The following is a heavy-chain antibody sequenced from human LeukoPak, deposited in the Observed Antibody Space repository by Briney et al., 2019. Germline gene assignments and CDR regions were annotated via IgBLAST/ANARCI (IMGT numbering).Heavy chain of an antibody. D-gene: IGHD3-22*01. J-gene: IGHJ4*02. CDR1: GFTFSSYA. Sequence: GGSLRLSCAASGFTFSSYAMSWVRQAPGKGLEWVSAISGSGGSTYYADSVKGRFTISRDNSKNTLYLQMNSLRAEDTAVYYCANRDYYDSSGYYGEVSDYWGQGTLVTVSS. CDR3: ANRDYYDSSGYYGEVSDY. V-gene: IGHV3-23*01. CDR2: ISGSGGST.